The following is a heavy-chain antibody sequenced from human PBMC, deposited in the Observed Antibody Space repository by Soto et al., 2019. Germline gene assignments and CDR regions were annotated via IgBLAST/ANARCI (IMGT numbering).Heavy chain of an antibody. CDR1: GGTFSSYA. CDR2: IIPIFGTA. CDR3: ARGGAAAGTLYYYGMDV. Sequence: ASVKVSCKASGGTFSSYAISWVRQAPGQGLEWMGGIIPIFGTANYAQKFQGRVTITADESTSTAYMELSSLRSEDTAVYYCARGGAAAGTLYYYGMDVWGQGTTVTVSS. D-gene: IGHD6-13*01. V-gene: IGHV1-69*13. J-gene: IGHJ6*02.